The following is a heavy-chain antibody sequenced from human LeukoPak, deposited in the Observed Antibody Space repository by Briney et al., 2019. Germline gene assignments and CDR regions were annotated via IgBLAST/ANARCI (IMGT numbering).Heavy chain of an antibody. CDR3: ARLGYCTDGSCFHLDY. CDR2: INHNGTTT. V-gene: IGHV3-74*01. CDR1: GFTFSSFW. D-gene: IGHD2-15*01. J-gene: IGHJ4*02. Sequence: GGSLRLSCAAASGFTFSSFWMHWVRQAPGQGLEWVSRINHNGTTTVYADFVKGRFTVFRDNTKNTLYLQMNSLRADDTVVYYCARLGYCTDGSCFHLDYWGQGTLVTVST.